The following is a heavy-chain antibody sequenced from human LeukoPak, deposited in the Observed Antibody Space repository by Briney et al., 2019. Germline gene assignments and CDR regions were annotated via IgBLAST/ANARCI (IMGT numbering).Heavy chain of an antibody. J-gene: IGHJ4*02. CDR2: ISD. V-gene: IGHV3-23*01. Sequence: GGSLRLSCAASGFTFNYYAMSWVRQAPGKGLEWVSGISDNYTDSVKGRFTISRDNSKNTLYLQMNSLRAEDTAVYYCAKDHSSLSGYWGQGTLVTVSS. CDR3: AKDHSSLSGY. D-gene: IGHD6-13*01. CDR1: GFTFNYYA.